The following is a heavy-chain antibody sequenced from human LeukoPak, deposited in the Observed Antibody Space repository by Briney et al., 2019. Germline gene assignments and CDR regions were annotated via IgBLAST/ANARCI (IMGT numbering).Heavy chain of an antibody. D-gene: IGHD6-19*01. V-gene: IGHV3-23*01. CDR3: AKDCCSISSGWYSRLPYYYYYYGMDV. Sequence: GGSLGVSCAASGFTFSSYAMSWVRQAPGKGLEWVSAISGSGGSTYYADSVKGRFTISRDNSKNTLYLQMNSLRAEDTAVYYCAKDCCSISSGWYSRLPYYYYYYGMDVWGQGTAVTVSS. CDR1: GFTFSSYA. CDR2: ISGSGGST. J-gene: IGHJ6*02.